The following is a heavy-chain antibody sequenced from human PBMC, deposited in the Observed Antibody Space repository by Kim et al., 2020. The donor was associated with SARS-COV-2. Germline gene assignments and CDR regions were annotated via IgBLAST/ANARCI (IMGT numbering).Heavy chain of an antibody. CDR3: ASLRGGLWFGEKDLYGMDV. V-gene: IGHV3-9*01. D-gene: IGHD3-10*01. Sequence: GGSLRLSCAASGFTFDDYAMHWVRQAPGKGMEWVSGISWNSGSIGYADSVKGRFTISRDNAKNSLYLQMNSLRAEDTALYYCASLRGGLWFGEKDLYGMDVWGQGTTVTVSS. J-gene: IGHJ6*02. CDR2: ISWNSGSI. CDR1: GFTFDDYA.